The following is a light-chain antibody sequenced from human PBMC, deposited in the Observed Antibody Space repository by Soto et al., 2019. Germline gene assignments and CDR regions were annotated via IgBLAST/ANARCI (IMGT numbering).Light chain of an antibody. CDR2: DAS. CDR3: QQYGGSPRT. Sequence: EIVLTQSPGTLSLSPGERATLSCRASQSISSFYLAWYQQTPGQAPRLLIYDASSRAAGIPDRFSCGGSGTDFTLTISRLEPEDFGVYYCQQYGGSPRTFGQGTKVEIK. V-gene: IGKV3-20*01. J-gene: IGKJ1*01. CDR1: QSISSFY.